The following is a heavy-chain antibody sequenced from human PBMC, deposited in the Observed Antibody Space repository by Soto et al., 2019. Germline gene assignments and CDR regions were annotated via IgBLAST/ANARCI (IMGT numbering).Heavy chain of an antibody. CDR3: ARGGHVVVVTAALDF. V-gene: IGHV4-4*02. D-gene: IGHD2-21*02. CDR1: GGSISSSFW. CDR2: IYHIGIT. J-gene: IGHJ4*02. Sequence: QVHLRESGPGLVRPSGTLSLTCAVSGGSISSSFWWTWVRQSPGKGLEWIGEIYHIGITHYNPSLKSRVTISVDKSTNQFSLKLNSVTAADTAVYYCARGGHVVVVTAALDFWGQGTLVTVSS.